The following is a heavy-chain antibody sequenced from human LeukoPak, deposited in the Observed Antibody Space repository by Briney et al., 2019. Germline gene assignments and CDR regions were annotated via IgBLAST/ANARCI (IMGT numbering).Heavy chain of an antibody. D-gene: IGHD3-10*01. J-gene: IGHJ4*02. CDR1: GGSTSSGGYS. CDR3: ARGPHTYTYYYGSGSYFSFDY. CDR2: IYHSGST. V-gene: IGHV4-30-2*01. Sequence: SETLSLTCAVSGGSTSSGGYSWSWIRQPPGKGLEWIGYIYHSGSTYYNPSLKSRVTISVDRSKNQFPLKLSSVTAADTAVYYCARGPHTYTYYYGSGSYFSFDYWGQGTLVTVSS.